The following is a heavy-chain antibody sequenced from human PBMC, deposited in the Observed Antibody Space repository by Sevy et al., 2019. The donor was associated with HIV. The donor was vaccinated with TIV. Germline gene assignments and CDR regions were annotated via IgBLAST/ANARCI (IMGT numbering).Heavy chain of an antibody. Sequence: GGSLRLSCTASGFSFNMYWMSWVRQAPGQGLEWVANIKRDGSEKYYVDFVRGRFTISRDNAKNSLYLQMNSLRAEDTAVYYCARDCSSTSCLWGLDVWGQGTTVTVSS. V-gene: IGHV3-7*03. CDR2: IKRDGSEK. D-gene: IGHD2-2*01. CDR3: ARDCSSTSCLWGLDV. J-gene: IGHJ6*02. CDR1: GFSFNMYW.